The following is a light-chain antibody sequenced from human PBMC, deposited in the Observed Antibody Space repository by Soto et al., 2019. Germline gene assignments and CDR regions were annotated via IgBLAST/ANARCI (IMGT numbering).Light chain of an antibody. CDR3: QQTNTAPPL. CDR2: AVY. CDR1: QGIGTN. Sequence: DIQMTQSPSSLSASVGDRVTITCRASQGIGTNLDWYQQRPGKAPKLLIYAVYSLQNGVSSRFSGSGSGTDFTLSINSLQREDFATYYCQQTNTAPPLFGQGTKVEIK. J-gene: IGKJ1*01. V-gene: IGKV1-39*01.